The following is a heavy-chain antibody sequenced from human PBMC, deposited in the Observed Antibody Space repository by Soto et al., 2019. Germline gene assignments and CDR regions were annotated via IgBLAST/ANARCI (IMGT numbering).Heavy chain of an antibody. V-gene: IGHV3-23*01. CDR2: ISGSGGST. Sequence: GGSLRLSCAGSGFTFSNYAMSWVRQAPGKGLAWVAAISGSGGSTYYADSVKGRFAISRDDSRNTLYLQMNSLRAEDTAVYYCARDHSGYYLDYWGQGTLVTVSS. CDR1: GFTFSNYA. CDR3: ARDHSGYYLDY. D-gene: IGHD5-12*01. J-gene: IGHJ4*02.